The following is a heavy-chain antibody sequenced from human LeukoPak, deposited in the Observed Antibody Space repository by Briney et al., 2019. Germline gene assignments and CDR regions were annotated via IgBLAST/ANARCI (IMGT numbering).Heavy chain of an antibody. D-gene: IGHD3-22*01. CDR3: ARGIAYYYDSSGQPLDY. Sequence: SETLSLTCTVSGGSISSYYWNWIRQPPGKGLEWIGYIYDSGSTNYNPSLKSRVTISVDTSKNQFSLKLSSVTAADTAVYYCARGIAYYYDSSGQPLDYWGQGTLVTVSS. CDR2: IYDSGST. J-gene: IGHJ4*02. V-gene: IGHV4-59*12. CDR1: GGSISSYY.